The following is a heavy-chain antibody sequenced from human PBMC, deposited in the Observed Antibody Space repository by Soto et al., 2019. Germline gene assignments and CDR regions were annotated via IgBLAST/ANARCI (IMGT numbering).Heavy chain of an antibody. CDR2: IYYSGST. J-gene: IGHJ4*02. Sequence: SETLSLTCTVSGGSISSYYWSWIRQPPGKGLEWIGYIYYSGSTNYNPSLKSRVTISVDTSKNQFSLKLSSVTAADTAVYYCARQSSGFDYWGQGTLVTVSS. D-gene: IGHD6-19*01. V-gene: IGHV4-59*08. CDR3: ARQSSGFDY. CDR1: GGSISSYY.